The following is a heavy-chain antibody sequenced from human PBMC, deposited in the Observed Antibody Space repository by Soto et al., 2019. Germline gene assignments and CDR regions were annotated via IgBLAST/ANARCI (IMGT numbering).Heavy chain of an antibody. Sequence: QVQLVQSGAEVKKPGSSVKVSCKASGGTFRSYTISWVRQAPGQGLEWMGRIIPILGIANYAQKCQGRVTITADKTTSTAYMELSSLRSEDTDVYYCASVESMDVWGQGTTVTVSS. D-gene: IGHD2-15*01. CDR2: IIPILGIA. V-gene: IGHV1-69*02. CDR3: ASVESMDV. J-gene: IGHJ6*02. CDR1: GGTFRSYT.